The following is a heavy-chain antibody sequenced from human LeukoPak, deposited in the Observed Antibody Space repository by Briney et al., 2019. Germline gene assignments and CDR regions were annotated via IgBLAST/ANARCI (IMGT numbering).Heavy chain of an antibody. CDR1: GFTFGDYA. D-gene: IGHD2-2*01. Sequence: GGSLRLSCTASGFTFGDYAMSWVRQAPRKGLEWVGFIRSKAYGGTTEYAASVKGRFTISRDDSKSIAYLQMNSLKTEDTAVYYCTRESPVGFDPWGQGTLVTVSS. CDR2: IRSKAYGGTT. J-gene: IGHJ5*02. CDR3: TRESPVGFDP. V-gene: IGHV3-49*04.